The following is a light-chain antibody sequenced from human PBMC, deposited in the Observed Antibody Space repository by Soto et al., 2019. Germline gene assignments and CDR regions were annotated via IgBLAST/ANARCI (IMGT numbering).Light chain of an antibody. CDR2: GNS. CDR3: QSYDSSLSVV. V-gene: IGLV1-40*01. CDR1: SSNIGAGYD. J-gene: IGLJ2*01. Sequence: SVLTQPPSVSGAPGQRVTISCTGSSSNIGAGYDVHWYQQLPGTGPKLLIYGNSNRPSGVPDRFSGSKSGTSASLAITGLQAEDEADYYCQSYDSSLSVVFGGGTKLTVL.